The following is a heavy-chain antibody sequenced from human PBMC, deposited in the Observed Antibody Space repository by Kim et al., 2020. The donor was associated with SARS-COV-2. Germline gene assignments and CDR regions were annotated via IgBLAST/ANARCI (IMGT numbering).Heavy chain of an antibody. CDR3: TRAVENRSYYYYYGMDV. J-gene: IGHJ6*02. Sequence: VKGRFTISRDDSKSIAYLQMNSLKPEDTAVYYCTRAVENRSYYYYYGMDVWGQGTTVTVSS. V-gene: IGHV3-49*02.